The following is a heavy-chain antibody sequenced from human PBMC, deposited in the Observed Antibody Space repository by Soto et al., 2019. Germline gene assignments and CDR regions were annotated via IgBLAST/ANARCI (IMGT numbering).Heavy chain of an antibody. CDR2: INAGNGNT. Sequence: ASVKVSCKASGYTFTSYAMRWVRQAPGQRLEWMGWINAGNGNTKYSQKFQGRVTMTRDTSTSTAYMELRSLRSDDTAVYYCARVVVAATHFAFDIWGQGTMVTVS. CDR1: GYTFTSYA. CDR3: ARVVVAATHFAFDI. V-gene: IGHV1-3*01. J-gene: IGHJ3*02. D-gene: IGHD2-15*01.